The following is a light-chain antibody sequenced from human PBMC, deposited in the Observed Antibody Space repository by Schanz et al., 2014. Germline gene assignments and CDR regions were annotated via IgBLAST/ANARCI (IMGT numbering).Light chain of an antibody. CDR1: SRYSAYA. J-gene: IGLJ3*02. CDR2: LNSDGSH. V-gene: IGLV4-69*01. CDR3: ETWDTNTHK. Sequence: QSVLTQSPSASASLGASVKLTCTLSSRYSAYAIAWHQQQPEKGPRYLMRLNSDGSHTRGDGVPDRFSGSSSGADRYLTISNLQFEDEADYYCETWDTNTHKFGGGTKLTVL.